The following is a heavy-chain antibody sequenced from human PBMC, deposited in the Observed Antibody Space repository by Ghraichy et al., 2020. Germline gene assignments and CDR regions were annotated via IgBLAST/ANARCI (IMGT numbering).Heavy chain of an antibody. J-gene: IGHJ4*02. Sequence: SQTLSLTCAVAGYSLTSGFYYCVWMRQPPGKGLEWIGSIDQGGTTYYNSSLKSRVSISGDTSKNQFSLNLTSVTAAATAVYYCARGTTTFFVDNWGQGTRVTVSS. V-gene: IGHV4-38-2*01. CDR2: IDQGGTT. CDR3: ARGTTTFFVDN. D-gene: IGHD1-7*01. CDR1: GYSLTSGFYY.